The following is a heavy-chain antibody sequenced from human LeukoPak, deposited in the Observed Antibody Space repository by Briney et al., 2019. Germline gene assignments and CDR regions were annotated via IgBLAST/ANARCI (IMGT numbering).Heavy chain of an antibody. CDR2: MNPNTGNT. CDR3: ARALRITDYGDFRYYFDY. V-gene: IGHV1-8*01. CDR1: GYTFTNYD. D-gene: IGHD4-17*01. J-gene: IGHJ4*02. Sequence: ASVKVSCKASGYTFTNYDINWVRQATGQGLEWMGWMNPNTGNTGYAQKFQGRVTMTRNTSITTAYMELSGLRSDDTAVYHCARALRITDYGDFRYYFDYWGQGTLVTVSS.